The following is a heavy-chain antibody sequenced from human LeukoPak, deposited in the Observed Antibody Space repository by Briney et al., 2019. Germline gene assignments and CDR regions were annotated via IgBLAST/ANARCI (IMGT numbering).Heavy chain of an antibody. V-gene: IGHV4-38-2*02. CDR2: IHYSGTT. CDR1: GYSISTGYF. CDR3: ARDGAVSGYSFDY. D-gene: IGHD3-22*01. Sequence: PSETLSLTCSVSGYSISTGYFWVWIRQPPGKGPERIGNIHYSGTTYYNPSLNSRVAISVDTSKNQFSLNLSSVTAADTAIYYCARDGAVSGYSFDYWGQGILVTVSS. J-gene: IGHJ4*02.